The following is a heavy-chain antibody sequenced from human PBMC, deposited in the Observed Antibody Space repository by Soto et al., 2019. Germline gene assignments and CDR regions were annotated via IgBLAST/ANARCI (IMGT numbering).Heavy chain of an antibody. J-gene: IGHJ6*02. D-gene: IGHD2-2*01. Sequence: GGSLRLSCAASGFTFSNAWMSWFRQAPGKGLEWVGRIKSKTDGGTTDYAAPVKGRFTISRDDSKNTLYRQMNSLKTENTAVYYCTTGSSNRKAYGMDVWGQGTTVTVSS. V-gene: IGHV3-15*01. CDR3: TTGSSNRKAYGMDV. CDR2: IKSKTDGGTT. CDR1: GFTFSNAW.